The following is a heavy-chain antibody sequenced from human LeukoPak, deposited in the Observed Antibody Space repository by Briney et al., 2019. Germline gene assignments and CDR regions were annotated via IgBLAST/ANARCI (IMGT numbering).Heavy chain of an antibody. V-gene: IGHV3-21*01. J-gene: IGHJ4*02. Sequence: GGSLRLSCAASGFTFSSYSMNWVRQAPGKGLEWVSSISSSSSYIYYADSVKGRFTTSRDNAKNSLYLQMNSLRAEDTAVYYCARDRRFGELSPYFDYWGQGTLVTVSS. D-gene: IGHD3-10*01. CDR1: GFTFSSYS. CDR3: ARDRRFGELSPYFDY. CDR2: ISSSSSYI.